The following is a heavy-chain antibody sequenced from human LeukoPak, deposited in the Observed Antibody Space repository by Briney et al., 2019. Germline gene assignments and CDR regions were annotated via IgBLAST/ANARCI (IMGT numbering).Heavy chain of an antibody. CDR2: INHSGST. CDR3: ARADTAMDLDY. Sequence: NPSETLSLTCAVYGGSFSGYYWSWIRQPPGKGLEWIGEINHSGSTNYNPSLKSRVTISVDTSKNQFSLKLSSVTAADTAVYYCARADTAMDLDYWGQGTLVTVSS. J-gene: IGHJ4*02. D-gene: IGHD5-18*01. V-gene: IGHV4-34*01. CDR1: GGSFSGYY.